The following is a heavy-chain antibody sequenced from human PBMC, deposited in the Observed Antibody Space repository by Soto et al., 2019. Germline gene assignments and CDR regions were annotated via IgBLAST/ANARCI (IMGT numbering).Heavy chain of an antibody. CDR2: LRVGGGTT. Sequence: EVQLLESGGGLVQPGGSLRLSCTASGITFSNYAMDWVRQAPGEGLEWVSALRVGGGTTHYADSVKGRFTVSRDNSRSTLYLRMNSLSVDDTAVYYCAPGRGDLTDRYFDLWGRGTLVTVSS. CDR1: GITFSNYA. V-gene: IGHV3-23*01. CDR3: APGRGDLTDRYFDL. D-gene: IGHD3-16*02. J-gene: IGHJ2*01.